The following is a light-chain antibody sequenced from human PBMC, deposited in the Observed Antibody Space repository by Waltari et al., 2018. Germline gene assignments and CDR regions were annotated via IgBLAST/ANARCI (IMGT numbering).Light chain of an antibody. V-gene: IGKV1-9*01. CDR3: QQFNTYPLT. CDR2: AAF. CDR1: QGISSY. Sequence: IQLTQSPSSLSASVRDRVTITCRASQGISSYLAWYQQKPGKAPNLLIYAAFTLQSGVPSRFSGSGSGTDFTLTISSLQPEDFATYYCQQFNTYPLTFGQGTRLEIK. J-gene: IGKJ5*01.